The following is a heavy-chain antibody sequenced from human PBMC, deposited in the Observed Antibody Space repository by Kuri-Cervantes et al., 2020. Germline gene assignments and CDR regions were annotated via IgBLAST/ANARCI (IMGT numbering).Heavy chain of an antibody. Sequence: SETLSLTCAVYGGSFSGYYWSWLRHPAGERLEWIVRLYTRGTTTYNPSLKSRVTISLDRSMNQFSLKLSSVTAADTAVYYCARGTLYGDSHYYYYMDVWGKGTTVTVSS. D-gene: IGHD4-17*01. V-gene: IGHV4-59*10. CDR3: ARGTLYGDSHYYYYMDV. J-gene: IGHJ6*03. CDR1: GGSFSGYY. CDR2: LYTRGTT.